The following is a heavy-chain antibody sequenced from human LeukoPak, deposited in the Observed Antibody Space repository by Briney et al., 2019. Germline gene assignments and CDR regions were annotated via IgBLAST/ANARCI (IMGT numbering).Heavy chain of an antibody. CDR3: ARDRGFSSGHGGWFDP. Sequence: PSETLSLTCTVSGGSISNNYWTWIRQPAGKGLEYIGRIYSSGSTHYNPYLKSRVTMSVDTSKNQFSLKLTSVTVADTALYYCARDRGFSSGHGGWFDPWGQGTLVTVSS. CDR2: IYSSGST. CDR1: GGSISNNY. D-gene: IGHD6-19*01. J-gene: IGHJ5*02. V-gene: IGHV4-4*07.